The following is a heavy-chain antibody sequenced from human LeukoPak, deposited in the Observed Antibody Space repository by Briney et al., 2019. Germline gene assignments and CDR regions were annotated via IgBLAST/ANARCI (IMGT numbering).Heavy chain of an antibody. D-gene: IGHD4-17*01. J-gene: IGHJ6*02. V-gene: IGHV1-69*13. CDR2: IIPIFGTA. CDR1: GGTFSSHA. CDR3: ARESLRYYGMDV. Sequence: SVKVSCKASGGTFSSHAISWVRQAPGQGLEWMGGIIPIFGTANYAQKFQGRVTITADESTSTAYMELSSLRSEDTAVYYCARESLRYYGMDVWGQGTTVTVSS.